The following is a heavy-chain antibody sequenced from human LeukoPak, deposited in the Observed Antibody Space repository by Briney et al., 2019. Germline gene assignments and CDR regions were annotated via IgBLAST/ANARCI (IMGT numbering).Heavy chain of an antibody. CDR3: ARSAAGTTRDAFDI. CDR1: GYTFTSYW. CDR2: IYPGDSDT. V-gene: IGHV5-51*01. J-gene: IGHJ3*02. D-gene: IGHD6-13*01. Sequence: GESLKISCKGSGYTFTSYWIGWVRQIPGKGLEWMGIIYPGDSDTRYSPSFQGQVTISADKSISTAYLQWGSLKASDTAMYYCARSAAGTTRDAFDIWGQGTMVTVSS.